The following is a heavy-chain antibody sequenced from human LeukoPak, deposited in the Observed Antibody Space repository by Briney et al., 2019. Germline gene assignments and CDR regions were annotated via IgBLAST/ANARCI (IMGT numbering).Heavy chain of an antibody. D-gene: IGHD6-13*01. CDR3: AREPYSSSWRSEAD. CDR1: GYTFTGYY. CDR2: INPNSGGT. V-gene: IGHV1-2*06. Sequence: ASVKVSCTASGYTFTGYYMHWVRQAPGQGLEWMGRINPNSGGTNYAQKFQGRVTMTRDTSISTAYMELSRLRSDDTAVYYCAREPYSSSWRSEADWGQGTLVTVSS. J-gene: IGHJ4*02.